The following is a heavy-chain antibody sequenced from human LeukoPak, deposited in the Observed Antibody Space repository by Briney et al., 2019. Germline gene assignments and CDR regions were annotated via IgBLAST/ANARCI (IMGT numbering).Heavy chain of an antibody. Sequence: SETLSLTCAVSGGSINSGGHSWSWIRQPPGKGPEWIGYIYHGGSTHYNSSLKSRVTISVDKSKNQFSLNLYSVTAADTAVYYCARVAFYGAIPDDIWGQGTMVTVSS. CDR3: ARVAFYGAIPDDI. D-gene: IGHD2-21*01. J-gene: IGHJ3*02. V-gene: IGHV4-30-2*01. CDR1: GGSINSGGHS. CDR2: IYHGGST.